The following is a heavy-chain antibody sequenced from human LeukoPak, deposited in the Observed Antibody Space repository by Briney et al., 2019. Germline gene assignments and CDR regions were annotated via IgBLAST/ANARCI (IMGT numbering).Heavy chain of an antibody. V-gene: IGHV3-48*04. Sequence: GGSLRLSCAASGFTFSNFWMGWVRQAPGKGLEWVSYISSSGYAIYYADSVRGRFTTSRDNAKNSLFLQMNSLRAEDTAVYYCARVLYGDYPSDFWGQGTLVTVSS. J-gene: IGHJ4*02. D-gene: IGHD4-17*01. CDR2: ISSSGYAI. CDR1: GFTFSNFW. CDR3: ARVLYGDYPSDF.